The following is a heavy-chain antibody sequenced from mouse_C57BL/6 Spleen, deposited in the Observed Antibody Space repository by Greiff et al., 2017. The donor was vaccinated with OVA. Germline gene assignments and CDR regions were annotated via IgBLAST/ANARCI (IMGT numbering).Heavy chain of an antibody. V-gene: IGHV1-52*01. CDR3: ARSLITTVVAPFDY. D-gene: IGHD1-1*01. Sequence: QVHVKQPGAELVRPGSSVKLSCKASGYTFTSYWMHWVKQRPIQGLEWIGNIDPSDSETHYNQKFKDKATLTVDKSSSTAYMQLSILTSEDSAVYYCARSLITTVVAPFDYWGQGTTLTVSS. J-gene: IGHJ2*01. CDR1: GYTFTSYW. CDR2: IDPSDSET.